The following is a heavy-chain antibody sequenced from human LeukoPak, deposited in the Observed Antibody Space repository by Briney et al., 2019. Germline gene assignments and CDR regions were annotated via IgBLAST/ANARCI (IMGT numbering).Heavy chain of an antibody. Sequence: PSETLSLTCTVSGVSIRNYFWSWIRQPPGKGLEWICYIDYSGSTNYNPSLKSRVTISVDTSKTQFFLNLSSVTAADTAVYYCARDRTEIVGTTLYYYYGIDVWGQGTTVTVSS. D-gene: IGHD1-26*01. V-gene: IGHV4-59*01. CDR2: IDYSGST. CDR1: GVSIRNYF. J-gene: IGHJ6*02. CDR3: ARDRTEIVGTTLYYYYGIDV.